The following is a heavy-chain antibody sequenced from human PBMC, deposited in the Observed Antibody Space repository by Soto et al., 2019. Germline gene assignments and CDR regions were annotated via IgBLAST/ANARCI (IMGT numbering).Heavy chain of an antibody. CDR1: GGSISSYY. CDR3: ARWHSSSWYNYYYYGMDV. J-gene: IGHJ6*02. D-gene: IGHD6-13*01. CDR2: IYYSGST. Sequence: QVQLQESGPGLVKPSETLSLTCTVSGGSISSYYWSWIRQPPGKGLEWIGYIYYSGSTNYNPSLKIRVTISVDTSKNQLSLKLSSVTAADKAVYYWARWHSSSWYNYYYYGMDVWGQGTTDTVSS. V-gene: IGHV4-59*01.